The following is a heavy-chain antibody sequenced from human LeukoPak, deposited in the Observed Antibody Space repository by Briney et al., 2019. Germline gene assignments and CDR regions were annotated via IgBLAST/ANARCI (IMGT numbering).Heavy chain of an antibody. V-gene: IGHV1-46*01. Sequence: ASVKVSCKASRYTFTSYYMHWVRQAPGQGLEWMGIINPSGGSTSYAQKFQGRVTMTRDTSTSTVYMELSSLRSEDTAVYYCARVGWGFNCSGGSCYPDYWGQGTLVTVSS. CDR2: INPSGGST. CDR3: ARVGWGFNCSGGSCYPDY. J-gene: IGHJ4*02. D-gene: IGHD2-15*01. CDR1: RYTFTSYY.